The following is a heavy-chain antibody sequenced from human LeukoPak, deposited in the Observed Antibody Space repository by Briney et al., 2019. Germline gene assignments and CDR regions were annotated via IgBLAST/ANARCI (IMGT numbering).Heavy chain of an antibody. D-gene: IGHD2-21*02. J-gene: IGHJ4*02. CDR1: GGSISSYY. V-gene: IGHV4-59*04. CDR2: IYYSGST. CDR3: ARSYCGGDCYPDY. Sequence: SETLSLTWTVSGGSISSYYWSWIRQPPGKGLEWIGYIYYSGSTYYNPSLKSRVTISVDTSKNQFSLKLSSVTAADTAVYYCARSYCGGDCYPDYWGQGTLVTVSS.